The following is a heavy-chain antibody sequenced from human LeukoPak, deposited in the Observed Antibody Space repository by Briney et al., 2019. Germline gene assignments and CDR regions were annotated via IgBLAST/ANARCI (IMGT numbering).Heavy chain of an antibody. CDR3: ARGEGYYDSNGYVYYFDY. Sequence: GGSLRLSCAASGFTFSSYWMSWVRQAPGKGLEWVANIKQDGSEKYYVDSVKGRFTISRDNAKNSLYLQMDSLRAEDTAVYYCARGEGYYDSNGYVYYFDYWGQGTLVTVSS. D-gene: IGHD3-22*01. CDR1: GFTFSSYW. CDR2: IKQDGSEK. V-gene: IGHV3-7*01. J-gene: IGHJ4*02.